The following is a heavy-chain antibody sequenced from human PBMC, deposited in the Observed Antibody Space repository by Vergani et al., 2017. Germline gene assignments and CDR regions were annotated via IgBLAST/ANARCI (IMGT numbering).Heavy chain of an antibody. D-gene: IGHD2-15*01. CDR2: IHNRGKT. CDR3: ARDWSRYCSGGSCYMNWFDP. V-gene: IGHV4-38-2*02. CDR1: GYSIGSGFY. J-gene: IGHJ5*02. Sequence: QVRLEESGPGLVKPSETLSLTCSVSGYSIGSGFYWAWIRQSPGEGLQWLTSIHNRGKTYHNPSLKSRVSVSLDTSKNQFSLKLSSVTAADTAVYYCARDWSRYCSGGSCYMNWFDPWGQGTLVTVSS.